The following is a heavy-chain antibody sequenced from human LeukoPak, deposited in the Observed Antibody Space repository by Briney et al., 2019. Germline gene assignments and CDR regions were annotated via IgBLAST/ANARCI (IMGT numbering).Heavy chain of an antibody. D-gene: IGHD3-22*01. CDR2: FDPEDGET. CDR1: GYTLTELS. Sequence: ASVKVSCTVSGYTLTELSMHWVRQAPGKGLEWMGGFDPEDGETIYAQKFQGRVTMTEDTSTDTAYMELSSLRSEDTAVYYCATSSNNYDAAFDIWGQGTMVTVSS. V-gene: IGHV1-24*01. CDR3: ATSSNNYDAAFDI. J-gene: IGHJ3*02.